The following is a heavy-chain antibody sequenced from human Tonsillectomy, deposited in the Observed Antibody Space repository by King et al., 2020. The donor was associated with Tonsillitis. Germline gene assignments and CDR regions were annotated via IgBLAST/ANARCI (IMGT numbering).Heavy chain of an antibody. CDR2: ISTSSSDI. Sequence: VQLVESGGGLVKSGGSLRLSCAASGFTFSTYNMNWVRQAPGKGLEWVSSISTSSSDIYYADSVKGRFTISRDNAKNSLYLQMNSLRAEDTAVYYCARRSTGYSGYVWLYYWRQGALVTVSS. V-gene: IGHV3-21*01. J-gene: IGHJ4*02. D-gene: IGHD5-12*01. CDR3: ARRSTGYSGYVWLYY. CDR1: GFTFSTYN.